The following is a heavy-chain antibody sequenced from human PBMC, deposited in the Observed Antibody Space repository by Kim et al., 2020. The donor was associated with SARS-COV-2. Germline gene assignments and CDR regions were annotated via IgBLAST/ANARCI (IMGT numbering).Heavy chain of an antibody. CDR3: ATSNVLPYFDWGFDY. Sequence: SETLSLTCTVSGGSISSGDYYWSWIRQPPGKGLEWIGYIYYSGSTYYNPSLKSRVTISVDTSKNQFSLKLSSVTAADTAVYYCATSNVLPYFDWGFDYWGQGTLVTVSS. D-gene: IGHD3-9*01. CDR2: IYYSGST. J-gene: IGHJ4*02. CDR1: GGSISSGDYY. V-gene: IGHV4-30-4*01.